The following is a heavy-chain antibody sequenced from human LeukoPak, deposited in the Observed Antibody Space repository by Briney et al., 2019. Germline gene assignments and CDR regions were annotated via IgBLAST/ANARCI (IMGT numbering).Heavy chain of an antibody. V-gene: IGHV1-8*01. CDR1: GYTFTSYD. Sequence: ASVKVSCKASGYTFTSYDINWVRQATGQGLEWMGWMNPNSGNTGYAQKFQGRVAMTRNTSISTAYMELSSLRSEDTAVYYCARAHSYYDSSGYYSLGAFDIWGQGTMVTVSS. D-gene: IGHD3-22*01. CDR3: ARAHSYYDSSGYYSLGAFDI. CDR2: MNPNSGNT. J-gene: IGHJ3*02.